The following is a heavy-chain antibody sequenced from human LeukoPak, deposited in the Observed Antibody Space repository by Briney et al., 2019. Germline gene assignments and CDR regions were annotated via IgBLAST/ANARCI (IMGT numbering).Heavy chain of an antibody. D-gene: IGHD3-22*01. CDR2: ISYDGSNK. CDR1: RFSFGSYG. J-gene: IGHJ4*02. CDR3: AKNYYYDSSGAFDY. V-gene: IGHV3-30*18. Sequence: GGSLRLSCAASRFSFGSYGMHWVRQAPGKGLEWVALISYDGSNKHYADSVKGRFTISRDNSKNTLYLQMNSLRAEDTAVYYCAKNYYYDSSGAFDYWGQGTLATVSS.